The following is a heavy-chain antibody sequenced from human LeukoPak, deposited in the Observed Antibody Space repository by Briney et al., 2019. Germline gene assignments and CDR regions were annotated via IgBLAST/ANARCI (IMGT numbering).Heavy chain of an antibody. Sequence: SQTLSLTCTVSGGSISSGDYYWSWIRRPPGKGLAWIGYIYYSGSTYYNPSLKSRVTISVDTSKNQFSLKLSSVTAADTAVYYCARGLQGSGRPFDYWGQGTLVTVSS. CDR3: ARGLQGSGRPFDY. J-gene: IGHJ4*02. CDR1: GGSISSGDYY. CDR2: IYYSGST. V-gene: IGHV4-30-4*08. D-gene: IGHD3-10*01.